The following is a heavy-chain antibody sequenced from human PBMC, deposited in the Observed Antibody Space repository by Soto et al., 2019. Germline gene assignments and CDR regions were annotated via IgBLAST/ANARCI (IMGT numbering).Heavy chain of an antibody. CDR2: IYSGGST. J-gene: IGHJ3*02. Sequence: GVSLRLSCAASGFTVSSNYMSWVRQAPGKGLEWVSVIYSGGSTYYADSVKGRFTISRDNSKNTLYLQMNSLRAEDTAVYYCARDARNIAAADTNAFDIWGQGTMVTVSS. CDR1: GFTVSSNY. D-gene: IGHD6-13*01. CDR3: ARDARNIAAADTNAFDI. V-gene: IGHV3-66*01.